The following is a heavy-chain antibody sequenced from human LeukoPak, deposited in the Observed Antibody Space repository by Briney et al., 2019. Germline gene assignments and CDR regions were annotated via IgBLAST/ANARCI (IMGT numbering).Heavy chain of an antibody. CDR3: ARDPNSSGWYSYFDY. D-gene: IGHD6-19*01. Sequence: ASVKVSCKASGYTFTGYYMHWVRQAPGQGLEWMGRINPNSGGTNYAQKFQGRVTMTRDTSISTAYMELSRLRSDDTAVYYCARDPNSSGWYSYFDYWGQGTLVTVSS. CDR1: GYTFTGYY. J-gene: IGHJ4*02. V-gene: IGHV1-2*06. CDR2: INPNSGGT.